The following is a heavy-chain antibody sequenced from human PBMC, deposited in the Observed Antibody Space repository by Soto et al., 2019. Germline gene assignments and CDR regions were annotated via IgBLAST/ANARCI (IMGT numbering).Heavy chain of an antibody. J-gene: IGHJ4*02. CDR3: ARIGNPDASLHFYY. CDR1: GGSISVGVYY. V-gene: IGHV4-31*03. CDR2: TYHTGST. D-gene: IGHD2-2*01. Sequence: QVQLQESGPGLVKPSQTLSLTCTVSGGSISVGVYYWNWIRQLPGKGPEWIGYTYHTGSTYYNPSLESRVTISVDPSKNQFSLRLISVTAANTAVYYCARIGNPDASLHFYYWGQGTLVTVSS.